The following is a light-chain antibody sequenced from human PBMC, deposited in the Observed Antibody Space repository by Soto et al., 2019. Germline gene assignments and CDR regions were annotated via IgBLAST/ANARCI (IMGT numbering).Light chain of an antibody. Sequence: QSVLTQPPSVSGAPGQRVTISCIGSSSNIGAGYDVHWYQQRPGTAPKLLIYGNSNRPSGVPDRFSGSKSGTSASLAITGLQAEDEADYYCQSYDNSLSGPVVFGGGTKLTVL. CDR1: SSNIGAGYD. V-gene: IGLV1-40*01. CDR3: QSYDNSLSGPVV. J-gene: IGLJ2*01. CDR2: GNS.